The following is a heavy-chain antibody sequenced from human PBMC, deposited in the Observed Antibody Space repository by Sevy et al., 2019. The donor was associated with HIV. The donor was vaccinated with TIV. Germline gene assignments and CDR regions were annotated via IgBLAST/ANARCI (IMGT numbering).Heavy chain of an antibody. CDR3: ARGRYSSGLYVRLRYWYFDL. D-gene: IGHD6-19*01. CDR1: GFTFSSYD. CDR2: IGTAGDT. J-gene: IGHJ2*01. V-gene: IGHV3-13*01. Sequence: GGSLRLSCAASGFTFSSYDMHWVRQATGKGLEWVSAIGTAGDTYYPGSVKGRFTISRENAKNSLYLQMNSLRAGDTAVYYCARGRYSSGLYVRLRYWYFDLWGRGTLVTVSS.